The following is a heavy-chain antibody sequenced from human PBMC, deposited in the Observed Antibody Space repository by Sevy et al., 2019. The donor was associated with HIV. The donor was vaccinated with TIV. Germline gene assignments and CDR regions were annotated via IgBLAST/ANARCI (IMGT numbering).Heavy chain of an antibody. CDR1: GFTFSSYA. D-gene: IGHD2-15*01. J-gene: IGHJ3*02. CDR3: AKDLIVVVVAATPGFDAFDI. V-gene: IGHV3-23*01. Sequence: GGSLRLSCAASGFTFSSYAMSWVRQAPGKGLEWVSAISGSGGSTYYADSVKGRFTISRDNSKNTLYLQMNSLRAEDTAVYYCAKDLIVVVVAATPGFDAFDIWGQGTMVTVSS. CDR2: ISGSGGST.